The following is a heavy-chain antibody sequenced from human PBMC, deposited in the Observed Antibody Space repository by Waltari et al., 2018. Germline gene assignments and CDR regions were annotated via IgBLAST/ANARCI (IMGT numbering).Heavy chain of an antibody. CDR1: GFTFSSYA. CDR3: ANHYYDFWSGYPFDY. V-gene: IGHV3-23*01. CDR2: ISGSGVST. Sequence: EVQLLESGGGLVQPGGSLRLSCAASGFTFSSYAMSWVRQAPGKGLEWVSAISGSGVSTYYADSVKGRFTISRDNSKNTLYLQMNSLRAEDTAVYYCANHYYDFWSGYPFDYWGQGTLVTVSS. J-gene: IGHJ4*02. D-gene: IGHD3-3*01.